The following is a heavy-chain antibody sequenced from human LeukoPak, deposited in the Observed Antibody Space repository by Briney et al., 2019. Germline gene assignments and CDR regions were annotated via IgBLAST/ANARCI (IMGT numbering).Heavy chain of an antibody. J-gene: IGHJ6*03. Sequence: ASVKVSCKASGGTFNSYAISWVRQAPGQGLEWMGGIIPIFGTANYAQKFQGRVTITTDESTSTAYVELSSLRSEDTAVYYCARASGPNVYYYYYMDVWGKGTTVTVSS. CDR1: GGTFNSYA. CDR2: IIPIFGTA. D-gene: IGHD3-3*01. V-gene: IGHV1-69*05. CDR3: ARASGPNVYYYYYMDV.